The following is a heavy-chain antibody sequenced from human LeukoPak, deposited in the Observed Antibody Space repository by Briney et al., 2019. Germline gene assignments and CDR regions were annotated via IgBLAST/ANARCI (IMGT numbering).Heavy chain of an antibody. CDR2: ISSSSSTI. CDR1: GFTVSTNY. CDR3: ARDPLAKTVTDVSGY. J-gene: IGHJ4*02. V-gene: IGHV3-48*01. D-gene: IGHD4-17*01. Sequence: GGSLRLSCAASGFTVSTNYMSWVRQAPGKGLEWVSYISSSSSTIYYADSVKGRFTISRDNAKNSLYLQMNSLRAEDTAVYYCARDPLAKTVTDVSGYWGQGTLVTVSS.